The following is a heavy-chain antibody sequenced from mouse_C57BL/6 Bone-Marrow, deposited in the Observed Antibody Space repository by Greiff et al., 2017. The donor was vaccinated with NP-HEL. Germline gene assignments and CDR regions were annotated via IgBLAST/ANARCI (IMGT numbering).Heavy chain of an antibody. V-gene: IGHV1-42*01. CDR2: INPSTGGT. D-gene: IGHD1-1*01. J-gene: IGHJ2*01. CDR1: GYSFTGYY. CDR3: ARGYGSSYPFDY. Sequence: EVHLVESGPELVKPGASVKISCKASGYSFTGYYMNWVKQSPEKSLEWIGEINPSTGGTTYNQKFKAKATLTVDKSSSTAYMQLKSLTSEDSAVYYCARGYGSSYPFDYWGQGTTLTVSS.